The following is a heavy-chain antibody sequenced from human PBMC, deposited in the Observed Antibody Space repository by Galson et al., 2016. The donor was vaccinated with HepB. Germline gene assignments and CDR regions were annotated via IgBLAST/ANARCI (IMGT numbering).Heavy chain of an antibody. CDR1: GGSFSGYT. V-gene: IGHV4-34*01. D-gene: IGHD6-19*01. Sequence: SETLSLTCAVYGGSFSGYTWTWIRQPPGKGLEWIGEIHHSGSTIYNPSLKSRATTSVDSSKNQLSLSLRSVTAADTAVYYCARPRSGPVGGNYYMDVWGQGTTVTISS. J-gene: IGHJ6*02. CDR2: IHHSGST. CDR3: ARPRSGPVGGNYYMDV.